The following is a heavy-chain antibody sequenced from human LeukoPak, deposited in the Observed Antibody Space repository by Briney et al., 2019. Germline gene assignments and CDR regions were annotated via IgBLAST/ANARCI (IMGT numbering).Heavy chain of an antibody. D-gene: IGHD6-13*01. CDR2: IYYSGST. CDR3: ARDSSSDAFDI. Sequence: SETLSLTCTVSGGSISGYYWSWIRQPPGKGLEWIGYIYYSGSTNYNPSLKSRVTISVDTSKNQFSLKLSSVTAADTAVYYCARDSSSDAFDIWGQGTMVTVSS. CDR1: GGSISGYY. J-gene: IGHJ3*02. V-gene: IGHV4-59*01.